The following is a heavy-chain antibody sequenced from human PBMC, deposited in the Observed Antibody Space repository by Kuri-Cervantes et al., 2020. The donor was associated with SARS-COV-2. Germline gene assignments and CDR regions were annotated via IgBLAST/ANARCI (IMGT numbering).Heavy chain of an antibody. CDR2: IKSKTDGGTT. CDR1: GFTFSSYS. CDR3: TTGLLWFGENLGFDY. J-gene: IGHJ4*02. D-gene: IGHD3-10*01. Sequence: GESLKISCAASGFTFSSYSMNWVRQAPGKGLEWVGRIKSKTDGGTTDYAAPVKGRFTISRDDSKNTLYLQMNSLKTEDTAVYYCTTGLLWFGENLGFDYWGQGTLVTVSS. V-gene: IGHV3-15*01.